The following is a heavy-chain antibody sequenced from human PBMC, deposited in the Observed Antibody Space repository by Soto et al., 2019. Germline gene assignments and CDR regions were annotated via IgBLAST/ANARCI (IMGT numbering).Heavy chain of an antibody. V-gene: IGHV4-39*01. CDR1: GDSISSSSYY. D-gene: IGHD3-3*01. CDR2: IYYSGST. J-gene: IGHJ4*02. CDR3: ARWDYDFWSGLRAYFDY. Sequence: SETLSLTCTVSGDSISSSSYYWGWIRQPPGKGLEWIGSIYYSGSTYYNPSLKSRVTISVDTSKNQFSLKLSSVTAADTAVYYCARWDYDFWSGLRAYFDYWGQGTLVTVSS.